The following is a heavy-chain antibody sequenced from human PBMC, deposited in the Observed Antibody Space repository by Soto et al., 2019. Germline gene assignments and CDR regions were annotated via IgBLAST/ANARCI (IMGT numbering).Heavy chain of an antibody. CDR2: AYYSGDT. CDR1: GGSISRYY. J-gene: IGHJ5*02. Sequence: PSETLSLTCSVSGGSISRYYWSWIRQPPGKGLEWIGYAYYSGDTGYNPSLQSRVTMAVDTSKNQVSLKLTSVTAADTAVYYCARDRSTYGGGGTGEVKENWFDPWGQGALGTAPQ. CDR3: ARDRSTYGGGGTGEVKENWFDP. V-gene: IGHV4-59*01. D-gene: IGHD2-8*01.